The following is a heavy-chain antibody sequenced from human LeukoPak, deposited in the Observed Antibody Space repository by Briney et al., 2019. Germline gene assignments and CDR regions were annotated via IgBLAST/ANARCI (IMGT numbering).Heavy chain of an antibody. J-gene: IGHJ4*02. Sequence: SETLSLTCAVYGGSFSGHYWTWIRQPPGKGLEWIGEINHSGSTTYNPSLNSRVTISVDTSKNQFSLRLSSVTAADTAVYYCARPRYGSGSLDSWGQGTLVTVSS. CDR3: ARPRYGSGSLDS. CDR1: GGSFSGHY. D-gene: IGHD3-10*01. V-gene: IGHV4-34*01. CDR2: INHSGST.